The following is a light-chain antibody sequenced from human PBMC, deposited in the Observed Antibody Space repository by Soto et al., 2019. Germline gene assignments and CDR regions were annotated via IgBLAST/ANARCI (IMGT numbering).Light chain of an antibody. CDR3: QQYGSAPYT. V-gene: IGKV3-20*01. Sequence: EIVLTQSPGTLSLSPGERATLSCRASQSVGSSNLAWYQKKRGQVPRLLIYGASSRASGIPARFSGSGSGTGFTLTISGVEPEDVAVFYCQQYGSAPYTVGQGTKLEIK. CDR1: QSVGSSN. J-gene: IGKJ2*01. CDR2: GAS.